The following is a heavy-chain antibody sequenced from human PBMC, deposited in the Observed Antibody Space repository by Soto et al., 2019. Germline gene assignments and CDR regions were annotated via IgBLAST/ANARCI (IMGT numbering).Heavy chain of an antibody. CDR2: INNSSSTI. CDR1: GFTFNSYS. D-gene: IGHD1-1*01. CDR3: ARRTGFDY. J-gene: IGHJ4*02. V-gene: IGHV3-48*02. Sequence: GGSLRLSCVASGFTFNSYSMNWVRQGPGKGLEWVSHINNSSSTIYYADSVKGRFTISRDNAKNSMYLQMNSLRDEDTAVYYCARRTGFDYWGQGTLVTVSS.